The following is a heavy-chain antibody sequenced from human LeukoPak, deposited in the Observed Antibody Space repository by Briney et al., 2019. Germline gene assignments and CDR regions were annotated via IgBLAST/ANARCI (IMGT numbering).Heavy chain of an antibody. V-gene: IGHV1-18*01. CDR2: INANNGNT. J-gene: IGHJ4*02. D-gene: IGHD6-13*01. CDR3: ARGPIAAAGDY. Sequence: ASVKVSCKASGYTFTSYGITWVRQAPGQGLEWMGWINANNGNTNYAQNLQGRVTMTRDTSTSAAYMDLRSLRSDDTAVYYCARGPIAAAGDYWGQGTLATVSS. CDR1: GYTFTSYG.